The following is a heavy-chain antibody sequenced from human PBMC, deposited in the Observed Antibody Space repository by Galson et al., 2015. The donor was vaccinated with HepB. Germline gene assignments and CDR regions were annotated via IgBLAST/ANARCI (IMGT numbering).Heavy chain of an antibody. CDR2: ISYDGSNK. CDR3: ARGPTGSGISDY. J-gene: IGHJ4*02. CDR1: GFTFSSYA. Sequence: SLRLSCAASGFTFSSYAMHWVRQAPGKGLEWVAVISYDGSNKYYADSVKGRFTISRDNSKNTLYLQMNSLRAEDTAVYYCARGPTGSGISDYWGQGTLVTVSS. D-gene: IGHD1-26*01. V-gene: IGHV3-30-3*01.